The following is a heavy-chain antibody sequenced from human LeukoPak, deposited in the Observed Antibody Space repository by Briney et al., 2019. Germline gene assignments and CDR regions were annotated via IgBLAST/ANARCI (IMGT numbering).Heavy chain of an antibody. V-gene: IGHV3-23*01. D-gene: IGHD6-19*01. CDR2: ISGSGGST. J-gene: IGHJ4*02. CDR1: GFTFSSYA. Sequence: PGGSLRLSCAASGFTFSSYAMSWVRQAPGKGLEWVSAISGSGGSTYYADSVKGRSTISRDNSKNTLYLRMNSLRAEDTAVYYCAKDPSIAVAGTYHYWGQGTLVTVSS. CDR3: AKDPSIAVAGTYHY.